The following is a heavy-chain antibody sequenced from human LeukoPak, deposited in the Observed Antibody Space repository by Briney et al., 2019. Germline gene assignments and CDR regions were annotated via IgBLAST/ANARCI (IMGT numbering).Heavy chain of an antibody. D-gene: IGHD1-26*01. V-gene: IGHV3-23*01. Sequence: GGSLRLSCAASGFTFSSYVMTWVRQAPGKGLEWVSSINAGGATTYYADSVKGRFTISRDNSKNTLYLQMNSLRAEDTAVYYCARVVGATLDYWGQGTLVTVSS. CDR3: ARVVGATLDY. J-gene: IGHJ4*02. CDR2: INAGGATT. CDR1: GFTFSSYV.